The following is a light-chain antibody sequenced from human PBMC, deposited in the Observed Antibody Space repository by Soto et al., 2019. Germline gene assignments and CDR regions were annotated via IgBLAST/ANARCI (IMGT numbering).Light chain of an antibody. J-gene: IGLJ2*01. Sequence: QPVLTQSPSASASLGASVKLTCTLSSGHSTYAIAWHRQQPEKGPRYLMKLNSDGSHLQGDRIPDRFSGSSSGAARYLTISSLQSEDDAAYYCQTGGTGVVFGGGTKLTVL. CDR1: SGHSTYA. V-gene: IGLV4-69*01. CDR2: LNSDGSH. CDR3: QTGGTGVV.